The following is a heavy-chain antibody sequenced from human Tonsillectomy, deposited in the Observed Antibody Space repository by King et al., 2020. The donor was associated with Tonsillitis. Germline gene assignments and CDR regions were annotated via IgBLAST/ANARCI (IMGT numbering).Heavy chain of an antibody. CDR1: GYSFTNFY. D-gene: IGHD6-13*01. V-gene: IGHV1-46*01. CDR3: ARVRQQLRYEGILDH. CDR2: INPSGGGT. Sequence: VQLVESGADVKMPGASVTVSCKTSGYSFTNFYMHWVRQAPGQGLEWMGVINPSGGGTSYAQKSQGRVTMTYDTSTSTIYMELRSLRSEDTAVYYCARVRQQLRYEGILDHWGQGTLVTVSS. J-gene: IGHJ4*02.